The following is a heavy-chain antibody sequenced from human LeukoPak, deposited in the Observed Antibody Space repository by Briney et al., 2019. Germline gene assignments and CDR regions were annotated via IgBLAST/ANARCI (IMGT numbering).Heavy chain of an antibody. V-gene: IGHV3-21*01. J-gene: IGHJ4*02. CDR1: GSTFSSYS. Sequence: GGSLRLSCAASGSTFSSYSMNWVRQAPGKGLEWVSSISSSSSYIYYADSVKGRFTISRDNAKNSLYLQMNSLRAEDTAVYYCARGRRYSGYEFDYWGQGTLVTVSS. CDR3: ARGRRYSGYEFDY. D-gene: IGHD5-12*01. CDR2: ISSSSSYI.